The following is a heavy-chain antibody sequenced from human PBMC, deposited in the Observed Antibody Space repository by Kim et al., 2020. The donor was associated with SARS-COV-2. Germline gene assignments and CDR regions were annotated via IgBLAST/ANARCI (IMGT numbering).Heavy chain of an antibody. CDR3: ARRPSASGSRNWFDP. D-gene: IGHD3-10*01. V-gene: IGHV4-34*01. J-gene: IGHJ5*02. CDR2: INHSGST. Sequence: SETLSLTCAVYGGSFSGYYWSWIRQPPGKGLEWIGEINHSGSTNYNPSLKSRVTISVDTSKNQFSLKLSSVTAADTAVYYCARRPSASGSRNWFDPWGQGTLVTVSS. CDR1: GGSFSGYY.